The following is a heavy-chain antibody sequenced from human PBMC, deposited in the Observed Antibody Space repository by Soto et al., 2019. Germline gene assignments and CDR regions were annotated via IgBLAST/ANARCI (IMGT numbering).Heavy chain of an antibody. CDR1: GGTFSSYT. Sequence: QVQLVQSGAEVKKPGSSVKVSCKASGGTFSSYTISWVRQAPGQGLEWMGRIIPILGIVNYTQKFQGRVMITADKSTSTAYMELSSLRSEDTAVYYCARAIREVADDDAFDIWGQGTMGTVSS. CDR3: ARAIREVADDDAFDI. CDR2: IIPILGIV. J-gene: IGHJ3*02. D-gene: IGHD2-15*01. V-gene: IGHV1-69*02.